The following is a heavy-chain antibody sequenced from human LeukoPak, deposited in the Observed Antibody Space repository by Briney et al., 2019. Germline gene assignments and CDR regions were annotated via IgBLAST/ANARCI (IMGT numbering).Heavy chain of an antibody. Sequence: GGSLSLSCAASGFTFSSYWMHWVRQAPGKGLVWVSRINSDGSSTSYADSVKGRFTISRDNAKNTLYLQMNSPRAEDTAVYYCARDLELVGATPFDYWGQGTLVTVSS. CDR2: INSDGSST. D-gene: IGHD1-26*01. J-gene: IGHJ4*02. CDR1: GFTFSSYW. V-gene: IGHV3-74*01. CDR3: ARDLELVGATPFDY.